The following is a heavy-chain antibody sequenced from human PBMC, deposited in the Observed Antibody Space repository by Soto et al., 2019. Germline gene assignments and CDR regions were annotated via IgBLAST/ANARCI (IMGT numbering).Heavy chain of an antibody. J-gene: IGHJ6*02. D-gene: IGHD3-10*01. Sequence: ASVKVSCKASGYTFSNFAMHWVRQAPGQRLEWMGWIDPGNGNTKYSQTFQGRVTITRDTSASTAYMELSSLRSEDTAVYYCVRAVARGVKTIYYCYGMDVWGQGTTVTVSS. CDR3: VRAVARGVKTIYYCYGMDV. CDR1: GYTFSNFA. CDR2: IDPGNGNT. V-gene: IGHV1-3*01.